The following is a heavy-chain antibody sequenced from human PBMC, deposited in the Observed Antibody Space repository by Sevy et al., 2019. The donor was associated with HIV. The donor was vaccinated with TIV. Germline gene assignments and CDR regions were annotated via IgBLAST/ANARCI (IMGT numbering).Heavy chain of an antibody. J-gene: IGHJ6*03. V-gene: IGHV3-74*01. CDR1: GFTFSSSW. D-gene: IGHD6-13*01. CDR3: ARDLVAAAGVYYYYMDV. CDR2: IISDGGST. Sequence: GGSLRLSCAASGFTFSSSWMHWVRQAPGKGRVWVSRIISDGGSTSYADSVKGRFTISRDNAKNQLYLQMNSLGAEDTAVYYCARDLVAAAGVYYYYMDVWGKGTTVTVSS.